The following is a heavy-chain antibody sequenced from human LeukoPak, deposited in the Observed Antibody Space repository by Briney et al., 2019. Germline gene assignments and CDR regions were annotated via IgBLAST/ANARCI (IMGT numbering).Heavy chain of an antibody. J-gene: IGHJ6*03. CDR1: GFTFSSYG. Sequence: GGSLRLSCAASGFTFSSYGMHWVRQAPGKGLEWVALISYDGSDKYYADSVKGRFTISRDNSKNTLYLQMNSLRADDTAMYYCAKDPRAAGPYYYYYYMDVWGQGTTVTVSS. D-gene: IGHD6-13*01. V-gene: IGHV3-30*18. CDR2: ISYDGSDK. CDR3: AKDPRAAGPYYYYYYMDV.